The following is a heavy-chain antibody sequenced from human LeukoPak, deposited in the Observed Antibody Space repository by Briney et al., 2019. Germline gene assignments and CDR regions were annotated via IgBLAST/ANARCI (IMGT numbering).Heavy chain of an antibody. CDR3: ARAISTMVRGVIIPHWFDP. CDR2: ISGIGSTI. Sequence: GGSLRLSCTASGFTFSDYYMSWIRQAPGKGLEWVSYISGIGSTIYYADSMRGRFTISRDNAKNSLYLQVNSLRADDTAVYYCARAISTMVRGVIIPHWFDPWGQGTLVTVSS. V-gene: IGHV3-11*01. J-gene: IGHJ5*02. CDR1: GFTFSDYY. D-gene: IGHD3-10*01.